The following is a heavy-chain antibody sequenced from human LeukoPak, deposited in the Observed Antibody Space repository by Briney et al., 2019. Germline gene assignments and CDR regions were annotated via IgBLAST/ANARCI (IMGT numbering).Heavy chain of an antibody. J-gene: IGHJ4*02. Sequence: GGSLRLSCAASGFTFSSYSMNWVRQAPGKGLEWVSYISSSSSTIYYADSVKGRFTISRDNAKNSLYLQMNSLRDEDTAVYYCARGGTFWSGYYTAFDYWGQGTLVTVSS. CDR1: GFTFSSYS. V-gene: IGHV3-48*02. D-gene: IGHD3-3*01. CDR2: ISSSSSTI. CDR3: ARGGTFWSGYYTAFDY.